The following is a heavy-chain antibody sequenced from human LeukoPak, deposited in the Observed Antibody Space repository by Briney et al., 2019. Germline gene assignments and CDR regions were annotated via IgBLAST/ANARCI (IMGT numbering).Heavy chain of an antibody. CDR3: AREAPGYSSGWNTVDY. J-gene: IGHJ4*02. CDR1: GGSFSGYY. CDR2: INHSGST. Sequence: SETLSLTCAVYGGSFSGYYWSWIRQPPGKGLEWIGEINHSGSTNYNPSLKSRVTISVDTSKNQFSLKLSSVTAADTAVYYCAREAPGYSSGWNTVDYWGQGTLVTVSS. D-gene: IGHD6-19*01. V-gene: IGHV4-34*01.